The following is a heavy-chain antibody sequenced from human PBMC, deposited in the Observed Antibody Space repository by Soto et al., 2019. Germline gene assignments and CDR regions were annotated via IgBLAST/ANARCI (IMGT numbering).Heavy chain of an antibody. V-gene: IGHV1-8*01. CDR3: ARWDYGDYARFDY. D-gene: IGHD4-17*01. J-gene: IGHJ4*02. CDR2: MNPNSGNT. Sequence: QVQLVQAGAEVKKSGASVKVSCKASGYTFTSHDINWARQATGQGLEWMGGMNPNSGNTDYAQKFQGRVTMTRTTSISTAYMELSSLRSEDTAVYYCARWDYGDYARFDYWAREPWSPSPQ. CDR1: GYTFTSHD.